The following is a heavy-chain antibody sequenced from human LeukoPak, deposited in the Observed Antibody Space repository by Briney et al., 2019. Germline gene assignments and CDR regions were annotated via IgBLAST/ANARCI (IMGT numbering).Heavy chain of an antibody. D-gene: IGHD6-13*01. Sequence: SETLSLTCAVYGESFSGYYWSWIRQPPGKGLEWIGEINHSGSTNYNPSLKSRVTISVDTSKNQFSLKLSSVTAADTAVYYCARHSSSWYQAKYYFDYWGQGTLVTVSS. CDR2: INHSGST. V-gene: IGHV4-34*01. CDR3: ARHSSSWYQAKYYFDY. J-gene: IGHJ4*02. CDR1: GESFSGYY.